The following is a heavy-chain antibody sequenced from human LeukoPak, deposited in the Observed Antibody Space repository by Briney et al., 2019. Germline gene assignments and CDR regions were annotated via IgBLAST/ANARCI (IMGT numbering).Heavy chain of an antibody. D-gene: IGHD3-22*01. CDR2: IGNSASFI. CDR3: ARGHSSTYYVKY. J-gene: IGHJ4*01. Sequence: GSLRLSCEAFGFTFRSYSMSWVRQAPGQGLEWVAFIGNSASFIQYADSVKGRFTISRDNANNSLYLQMDSLRAEDTAVYYCARGHSSTYYVKYWGQGTLVTVSS. CDR1: GFTFRSYS. V-gene: IGHV3-21*05.